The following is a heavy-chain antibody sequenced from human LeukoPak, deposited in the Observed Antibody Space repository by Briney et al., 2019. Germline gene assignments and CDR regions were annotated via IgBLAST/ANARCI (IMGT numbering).Heavy chain of an antibody. CDR1: GGTFSSYA. D-gene: IGHD4-17*01. J-gene: IGHJ3*02. Sequence: SVKVSCKACGGTFSSYAISWVRQAPGQGLEWMGGIIPICGTANYAQKFQGRVTITTDESTSTAYMELSSLRSEDTAVYYCARELQMTTVTKALKGLSAFDIWGQGTMVTVSS. CDR2: IIPICGTA. V-gene: IGHV1-69*05. CDR3: ARELQMTTVTKALKGLSAFDI.